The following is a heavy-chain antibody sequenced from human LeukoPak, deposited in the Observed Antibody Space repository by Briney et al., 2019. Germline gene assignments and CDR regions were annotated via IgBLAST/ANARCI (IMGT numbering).Heavy chain of an antibody. Sequence: PGGSLRLSCAASGFTFSAYLMSWVRQAPGKGLEWVANIKQDGSEKYYVDSVKGRFVISRDNGKNALYLQMNSLRAEDTAVYYCARVAWRQLWFCDYWGQGTLVTVSS. CDR1: GFTFSAYL. V-gene: IGHV3-7*03. J-gene: IGHJ4*02. D-gene: IGHD5-18*01. CDR3: ARVAWRQLWFCDY. CDR2: IKQDGSEK.